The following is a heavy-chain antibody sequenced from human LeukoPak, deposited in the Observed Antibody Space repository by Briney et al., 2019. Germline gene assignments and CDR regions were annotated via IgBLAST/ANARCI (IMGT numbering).Heavy chain of an antibody. V-gene: IGHV4-34*01. CDR3: ARGIRSPYYGSGSYYNFDY. CDR2: INHSGST. J-gene: IGHJ4*02. Sequence: SETLSLTCAVYGGSFSGYYWSWIRQPPGKGLEWIGEINHSGSTNYNPSLKSRVTISVDTSKNQFSLKLSSVTAADTAVYYCARGIRSPYYGSGSYYNFDYWGQGTLVTVSS. CDR1: GGSFSGYY. D-gene: IGHD3-10*01.